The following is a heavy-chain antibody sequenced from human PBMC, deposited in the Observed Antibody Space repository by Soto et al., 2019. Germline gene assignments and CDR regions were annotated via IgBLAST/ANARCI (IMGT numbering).Heavy chain of an antibody. V-gene: IGHV3-33*01. Sequence: GGSLRLSCAASGFTFSSYGMHWVRQAPSKGLEWVAVIWYDGSNKYYADSVKGRFTISRDNSKNTLYLQMNSLRAEDTAVYYCARDFEAYCGGDCYGFDYWGQGTLVTVSS. CDR2: IWYDGSNK. D-gene: IGHD2-21*02. J-gene: IGHJ4*02. CDR1: GFTFSSYG. CDR3: ARDFEAYCGGDCYGFDY.